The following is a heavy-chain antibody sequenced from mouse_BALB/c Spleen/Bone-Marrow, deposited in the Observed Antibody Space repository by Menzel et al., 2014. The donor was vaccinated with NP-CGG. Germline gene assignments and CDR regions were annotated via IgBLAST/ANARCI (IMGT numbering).Heavy chain of an antibody. V-gene: IGHV5-6*01. Sequence: VQLKESGGDLVKPGGSLKLSCAASGFTFSTYGMSWVRQTPDKRLEWVATINSGGGNTYYLDSVKGRFTISRDNARNTLYLQMSSLKAEDTAMYYGARRGNWDVRRSCDVWGAGTTVTVSS. CDR2: INSGGGNT. CDR1: GFTFSTYG. D-gene: IGHD4-1*01. CDR3: ARRGNWDVRRSCDV. J-gene: IGHJ1*01.